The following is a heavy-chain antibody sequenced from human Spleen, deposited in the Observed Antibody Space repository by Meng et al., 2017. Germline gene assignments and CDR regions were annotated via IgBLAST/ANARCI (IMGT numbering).Heavy chain of an antibody. D-gene: IGHD3-3*01. J-gene: IGHJ5*02. CDR1: GGSISSGDYD. V-gene: IGHV4-39*01. Sequence: QVQLQESGPGLVKPSQALSLTGTVPGGSISSGDYDWSGIRQPPGKGLEWSGSIYYSGSTYYNPSLKSRVTISVDTSKNQFSLKLSSVTAADTAVYYCARQGFLEWLLYRGNWFDPWGQGTLVTVSS. CDR3: ARQGFLEWLLYRGNWFDP. CDR2: IYYSGST.